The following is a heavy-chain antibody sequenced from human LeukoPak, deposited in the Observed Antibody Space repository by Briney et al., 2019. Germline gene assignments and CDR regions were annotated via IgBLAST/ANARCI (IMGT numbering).Heavy chain of an antibody. J-gene: IGHJ6*03. D-gene: IGHD3-22*01. CDR3: ARGNYYDSSGYYYGYYYMDV. CDR1: GGSISSGGYS. CDR2: ISYSGST. Sequence: SQTLSLTCAVSGGSISSGGYSWSWIRQPPGKGLEWIGYISYSGSTYYNPSLKSRVTISVDTSKNQFSLQLNSVTPEDTAVYYCARGNYYDSSGYYYGYYYMDVWGKGTTVTISS. V-gene: IGHV4-30-4*07.